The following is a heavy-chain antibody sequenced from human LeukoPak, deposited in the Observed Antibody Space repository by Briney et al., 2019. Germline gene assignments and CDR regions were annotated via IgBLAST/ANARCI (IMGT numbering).Heavy chain of an antibody. V-gene: IGHV7-4-1*02. CDR3: ARKSVAATPRDIVYQYSYMDV. Sequence: ASVKVSCKASGGTFSSYAISWVRQAPGQGLEWMGWISTNTGNPTYAQGFTGRFVFSLDTSVSTAYLQISSLKAEDTAVYYCARKSVAATPRDIVYQYSYMDVWGKGTTVTVSS. J-gene: IGHJ6*03. D-gene: IGHD2-15*01. CDR2: ISTNTGNP. CDR1: GGTFSSYA.